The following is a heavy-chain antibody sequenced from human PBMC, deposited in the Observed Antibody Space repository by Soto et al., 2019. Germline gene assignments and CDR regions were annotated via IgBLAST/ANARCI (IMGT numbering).Heavy chain of an antibody. CDR1: GFTFSSYG. CDR3: ARDRVTIFGVVIYGMDV. Sequence: PGGSLRLSCAASGFTFSSYGMHWVRQAPDKGLEWVAVIWYDGSNKYYADSVKGRFTISRDNSKNTLYLQMNSLRAEDTAVYYCARDRVTIFGVVIYGMDVWGQGTTVTVSS. CDR2: IWYDGSNK. V-gene: IGHV3-33*01. J-gene: IGHJ6*02. D-gene: IGHD3-3*01.